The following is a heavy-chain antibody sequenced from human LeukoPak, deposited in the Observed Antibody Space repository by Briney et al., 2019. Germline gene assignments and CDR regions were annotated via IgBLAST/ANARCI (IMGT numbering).Heavy chain of an antibody. J-gene: IGHJ4*02. Sequence: GGSLRLSCAASGFTFSSYSMNWVRQAPGEGLEWISYIDTSSSTIYYADSVKGRFTLSRDNAKNSLYLQLNSLRAEDTAVYYCARDEDAFGGQGTLVTVSS. V-gene: IGHV3-48*01. CDR3: ARDEDAF. CDR2: IDTSSSTI. CDR1: GFTFSSYS.